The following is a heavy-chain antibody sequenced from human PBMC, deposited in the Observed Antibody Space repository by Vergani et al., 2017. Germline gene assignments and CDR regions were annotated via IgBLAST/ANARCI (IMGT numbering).Heavy chain of an antibody. V-gene: IGHV4-59*12. CDR1: GGSISSYY. Sequence: QVQLQESGPGLVKPSETLSLTCTVSGGSISSYYWSWIRQPPGKGLEWIGYIYYSGSTNYNPSLKSRVTISVDTSKNQFSLKLSSVTAADTTVYYCARAHIVVVPAAYHWFDPWGQGTLVTVSS. CDR2: IYYSGST. D-gene: IGHD2-2*01. CDR3: ARAHIVVVPAAYHWFDP. J-gene: IGHJ5*02.